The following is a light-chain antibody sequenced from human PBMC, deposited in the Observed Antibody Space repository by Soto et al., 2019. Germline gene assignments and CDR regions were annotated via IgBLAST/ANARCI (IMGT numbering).Light chain of an antibody. V-gene: IGLV2-14*01. CDR1: SSDVGAYNY. CDR3: TSWTTSTTMK. J-gene: IGLJ2*01. CDR2: DVN. Sequence: QSVLTQPASVSGSPGQSITISCTGTSSDVGAYNYVSWYQQHPGKAPKLMIYDVNILPSGVSNRLSGSKSGNTASLNISGLQAEDEADYYSTSWTTSTTMKFCGGTKLTVL.